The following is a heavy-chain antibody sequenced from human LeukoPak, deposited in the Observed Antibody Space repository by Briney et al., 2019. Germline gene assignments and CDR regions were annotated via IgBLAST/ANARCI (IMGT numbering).Heavy chain of an antibody. D-gene: IGHD3-10*01. CDR1: GYTFTSYG. CDR3: AREESVVRGVKDYYGMDV. V-gene: IGHV1-18*01. J-gene: IGHJ6*02. CDR2: ISAYNGNT. Sequence: GASVKVSCKASGYTFTSYGISWVRQAPGQGLEWMGWISAYNGNTNYAQKLQGRVTMTTDTSTSTAYMELRSLRSDDTDVYYCAREESVVRGVKDYYGMDVWGQGTTVTVSS.